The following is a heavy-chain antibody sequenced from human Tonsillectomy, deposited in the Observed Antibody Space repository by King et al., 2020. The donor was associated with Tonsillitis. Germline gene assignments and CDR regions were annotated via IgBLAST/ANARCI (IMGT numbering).Heavy chain of an antibody. J-gene: IGHJ4*02. CDR1: GDSISSYY. D-gene: IGHD3-9*01. CDR3: ASTHYDILTAYDTYFDY. V-gene: IGHV4-59*01. Sequence: VQLQESGPGLVKPSETLSLTCAVSGDSISSYYWSWIRQPPGEGLEWIAFISYTGSANYNPSLKSRVTILLESSKNQFSLKLSSVTAADTAVYYCASTHYDILTAYDTYFDYWGPGTLVTVSS. CDR2: ISYTGSA.